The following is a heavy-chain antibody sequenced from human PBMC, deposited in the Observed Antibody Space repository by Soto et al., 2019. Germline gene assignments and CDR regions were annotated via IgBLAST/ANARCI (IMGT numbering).Heavy chain of an antibody. D-gene: IGHD1-26*01. Sequence: GGSLRLSCAASGFTFSSYAMNWVRQAPGKGLEWVSDISGSGGSTYYADSVKGRFTISRDNSKNTLYLQMTGLRDDDTAVYYCAGDLVRSYYGAEYYGLDVWGQGTTVTVSS. CDR1: GFTFSSYA. CDR2: ISGSGGST. V-gene: IGHV3-23*01. CDR3: AGDLVRSYYGAEYYGLDV. J-gene: IGHJ6*02.